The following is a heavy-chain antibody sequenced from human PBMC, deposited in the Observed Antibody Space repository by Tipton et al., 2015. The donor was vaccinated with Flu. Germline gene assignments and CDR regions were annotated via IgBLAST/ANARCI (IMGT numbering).Heavy chain of an antibody. J-gene: IGHJ4*02. CDR2: ISWNSGTI. V-gene: IGHV3-9*01. CDR3: VKDGSRAWYGEPTVNYFDL. CDR1: GFTFTDFG. D-gene: IGHD6-19*01. Sequence: VQLVQSGGGLVQPGRSLRLSCIGSGFTFTDFGMYWVRQAPGKGLEWVAGISWNSGTIAYADSVKGRFTISRDNAKNSLYMQMNSLRGEDTALYYCVKDGSRAWYGEPTVNYFDLWGQGTLVTVAS.